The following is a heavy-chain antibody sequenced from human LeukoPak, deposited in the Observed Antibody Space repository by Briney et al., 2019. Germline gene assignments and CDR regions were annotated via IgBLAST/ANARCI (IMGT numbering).Heavy chain of an antibody. CDR2: ISWNSGGI. CDR3: AKYRGYNNYGSGSAFDY. Sequence: GGSLRLSCAASGFTFDDYAMHWVRQAPGKGLEWVSGISWNSGGIGYADSVKGRFTISRDNAKNSLYLQMNSLRAEDMALYYCAKYRGYNNYGSGSAFDYWGQGTLVTVSS. D-gene: IGHD3-10*01. J-gene: IGHJ4*02. CDR1: GFTFDDYA. V-gene: IGHV3-9*03.